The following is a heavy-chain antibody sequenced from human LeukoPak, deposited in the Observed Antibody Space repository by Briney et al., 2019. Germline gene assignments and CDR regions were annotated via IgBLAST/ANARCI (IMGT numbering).Heavy chain of an antibody. CDR2: IKQDGSEK. V-gene: IGHV3-7*01. D-gene: IGHD3-9*01. CDR1: GFTFSSYW. CDR3: ARDDILTGYYVDY. J-gene: IGHJ4*02. Sequence: HAGGSLRLSCAASGFTFSSYWMNWVRQAPGKGLEWVANIKQDGSEKYYVDSVKGRFTISRDNAKNSLYLQMNSLRAEDTAVYYCARDDILTGYYVDYWGQGTLVTVSS.